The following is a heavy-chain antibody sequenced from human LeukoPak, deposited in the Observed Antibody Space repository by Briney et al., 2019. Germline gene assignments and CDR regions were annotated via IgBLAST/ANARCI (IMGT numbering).Heavy chain of an antibody. Sequence: GVSLRLSCAASGFTFDDYAMHWVRQAPGKGLEWVSLISGDGGSTYYADSVRDRFTISRDNSKNSLYLQMDSLRTEDTAFYYCAKEIDTLGTNAFDIWGQGTMVTVSS. J-gene: IGHJ3*02. CDR1: GFTFDDYA. D-gene: IGHD2-15*01. V-gene: IGHV3-43*02. CDR3: AKEIDTLGTNAFDI. CDR2: ISGDGGST.